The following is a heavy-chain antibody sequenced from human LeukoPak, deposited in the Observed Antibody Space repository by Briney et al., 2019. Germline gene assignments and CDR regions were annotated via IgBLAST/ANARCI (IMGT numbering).Heavy chain of an antibody. CDR3: ARVGITIPNYFDY. CDR1: GYSISSSYY. D-gene: IGHD3-9*01. Sequence: PSETLSLTCTVSGYSISSSYYWGWIRQPPGKGLEWIGSIYYSGSTYYNPSLKSRVTISVDTSKNQFSLKLSSVTAADTAVYYCARVGITIPNYFDYWGQGTLVTVSS. V-gene: IGHV4-38-2*02. J-gene: IGHJ4*02. CDR2: IYYSGST.